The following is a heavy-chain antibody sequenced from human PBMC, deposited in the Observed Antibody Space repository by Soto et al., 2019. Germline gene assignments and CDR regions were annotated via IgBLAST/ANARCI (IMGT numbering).Heavy chain of an antibody. CDR1: GGSISSYY. CDR2: IYYSGST. V-gene: IGHV4-59*08. D-gene: IGHD6-19*01. CDR3: ARQGIAVAGTRWFDP. J-gene: IGHJ5*02. Sequence: QVQLQESGPGLVKPSETLSLTCTVSGGSISSYYWSWIRQPPGKGLEWIGYIYYSGSTNYDPSLKSQVTISVDTSKNQFSLKLSSVTAADTAVYYCARQGIAVAGTRWFDPWGQGTLVTVSS.